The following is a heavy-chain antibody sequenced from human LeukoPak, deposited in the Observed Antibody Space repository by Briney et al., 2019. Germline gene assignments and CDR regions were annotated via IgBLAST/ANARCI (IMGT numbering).Heavy chain of an antibody. J-gene: IGHJ4*02. D-gene: IGHD2-8*01. V-gene: IGHV3-48*01. CDR3: VGDYQWSLGN. CDR1: GFTFSTSH. CDR2: INYYGQPT. Sequence: GGSLRLSCTASGFTFSTSHMHWVRQAPGKGLEWLSYINYYGQPTYYADSVKGRFTVSRDNAKSSLYLQLNGLRAEDTAVYYCVGDYQWSLGNWGQGTPVTVSS.